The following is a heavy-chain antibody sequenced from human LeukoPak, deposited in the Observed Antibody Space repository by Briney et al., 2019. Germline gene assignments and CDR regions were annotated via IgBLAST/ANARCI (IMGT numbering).Heavy chain of an antibody. J-gene: IGHJ6*02. CDR2: MNPNSGNT. CDR3: ARAIRLRRVPYYYYGMDV. CDR1: GYTFTSYD. Sequence: ASVKVSFKASGYTFTSYDINWVRQATGQGLEWMGWMNPNSGNTGYAQKFQGRVTMTRNTSISTAYMELSSLRSEDTAVYYCARAIRLRRVPYYYYGMDVWGQGTTVTVSS. V-gene: IGHV1-8*01. D-gene: IGHD6-25*01.